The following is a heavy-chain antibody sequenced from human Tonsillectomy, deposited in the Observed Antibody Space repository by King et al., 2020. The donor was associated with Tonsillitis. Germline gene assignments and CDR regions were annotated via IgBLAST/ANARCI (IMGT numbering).Heavy chain of an antibody. J-gene: IGHJ4*02. V-gene: IGHV4-31*03. D-gene: IGHD4-23*01. CDR1: GASIDSGGYF. Sequence: VQLQESGPGLVKPSQTLSLACTVSGASIDSGGYFWSWIRQRPGQGLEWIGYIYSSGVTSSNPSLWTRISMSVDTSKNQFSLKMTSVTAADTAVYYCTGDRGYGGAGFDLWGQGTRVTVSS. CDR2: IYSSGVT. CDR3: TGDRGYGGAGFDL.